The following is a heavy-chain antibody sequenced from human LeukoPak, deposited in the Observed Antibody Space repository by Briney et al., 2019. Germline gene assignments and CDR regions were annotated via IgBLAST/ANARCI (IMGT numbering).Heavy chain of an antibody. V-gene: IGHV1-18*01. D-gene: IGHD3-16*01. CDR1: SYTFTNYG. CDR3: VRDGYTFERVKTRFDY. Sequence: ASVKVSCKASSYTFTNYGISWVRQAPGQGLEWMGWISAYNGNTNYAQKFQGRVTMTTDTSTSTAYMELRSLRSDDTAVYYCVRDGYTFERVKTRFDYWGQGALVTVSS. J-gene: IGHJ4*02. CDR2: ISAYNGNT.